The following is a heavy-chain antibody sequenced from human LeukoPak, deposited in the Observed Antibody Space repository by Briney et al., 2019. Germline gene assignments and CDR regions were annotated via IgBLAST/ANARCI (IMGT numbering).Heavy chain of an antibody. J-gene: IGHJ4*02. CDR3: ASSYSGTNPLDY. CDR2: IIPIFGTA. V-gene: IGHV1-69*05. D-gene: IGHD1-26*01. CDR1: VGTFSSYA. Sequence: ASVKVSCKASVGTFSSYAISWVRHAPGQGLEWMGGIIPIFGTANYAQKFQGRVTITTDESTSTAYMELSSLRSEDTAVYDCASSYSGTNPLDYWGQGTLVTVSS.